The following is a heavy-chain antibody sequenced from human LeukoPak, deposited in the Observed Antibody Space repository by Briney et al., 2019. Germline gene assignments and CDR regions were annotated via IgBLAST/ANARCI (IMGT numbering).Heavy chain of an antibody. Sequence: GGSLRPSCAASGFTFGDHAMHWVRQAPGKGLGWVLGINWKSNRIAYADSVKGRFIVSRDNVKNSLYLQLNSLRPEDTALYYCAKDIDCGGDCYSATSHFYGLDVWGRGTTVTVTS. V-gene: IGHV3-9*01. D-gene: IGHD2-21*02. CDR1: GFTFGDHA. J-gene: IGHJ6*02. CDR3: AKDIDCGGDCYSATSHFYGLDV. CDR2: INWKSNRI.